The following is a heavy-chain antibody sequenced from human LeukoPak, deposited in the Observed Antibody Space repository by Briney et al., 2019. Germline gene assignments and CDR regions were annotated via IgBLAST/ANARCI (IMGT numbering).Heavy chain of an antibody. J-gene: IGHJ4*01. CDR1: GGSISSGGYY. Sequence: SKTLSLTCTVSGGSISSGGYYWTWIRQPPGKGLEWIGYVSQSGSTYYNPSLKSRVTISLDTSKSQFSLKLTSVIAADTAVYYCARDWSGPYYFDYWGQGTLVTVSS. D-gene: IGHD3-3*01. CDR2: VSQSGST. CDR3: ARDWSGPYYFDY. V-gene: IGHV4-31*03.